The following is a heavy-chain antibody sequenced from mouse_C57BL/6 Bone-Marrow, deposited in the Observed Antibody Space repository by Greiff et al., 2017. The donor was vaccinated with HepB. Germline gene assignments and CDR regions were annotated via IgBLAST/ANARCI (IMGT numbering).Heavy chain of an antibody. CDR1: GFNIKDDY. J-gene: IGHJ3*01. V-gene: IGHV14-4*01. D-gene: IGHD2-4*01. CDR2: IDPENGDT. Sequence: EVQLQQSGAELVRPGASVKLSCTASGFNIKDDYMHWVKQRPEQGLEWIGWIDPENGDTEYASKFQGKATITADTSSNTAYLQLSSLTSEDTAVYYCTTGLPHRFAYWGQGTLVTVSA. CDR3: TTGLPHRFAY.